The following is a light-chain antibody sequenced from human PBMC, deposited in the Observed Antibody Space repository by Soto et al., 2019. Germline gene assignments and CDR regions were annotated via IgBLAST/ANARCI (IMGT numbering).Light chain of an antibody. CDR3: SSYTSSSTDVV. CDR2: EVS. V-gene: IGLV2-14*01. Sequence: QSALTQPASVSGSPGQSITISCTGTSSDDGGYNYVSWYQQHPGKAPKLMIYEVSNRPSGVSNRFSGSKSGNTASLTISGLQAEDEADYYCSSYTSSSTDVVFGGGTKLTV. CDR1: SSDDGGYNY. J-gene: IGLJ2*01.